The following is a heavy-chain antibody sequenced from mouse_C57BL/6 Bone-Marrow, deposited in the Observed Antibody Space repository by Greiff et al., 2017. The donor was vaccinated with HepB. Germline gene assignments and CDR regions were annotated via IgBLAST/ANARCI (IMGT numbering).Heavy chain of an antibody. V-gene: IGHV14-2*01. CDR2: IDPEDGET. CDR3: ADYYGSSYEDYAMDY. J-gene: IGHJ4*01. CDR1: GFNIKDYY. D-gene: IGHD1-1*01. Sequence: EVQLQQSGAELVKPGASVKLSCTASGFNIKDYYMHWVKQRTEQGLEWIGRIDPEDGETKYAPKFQGKATITADTSSNTAYLQLSSLTSEDTAVYYCADYYGSSYEDYAMDYWGQGTSVTVSS.